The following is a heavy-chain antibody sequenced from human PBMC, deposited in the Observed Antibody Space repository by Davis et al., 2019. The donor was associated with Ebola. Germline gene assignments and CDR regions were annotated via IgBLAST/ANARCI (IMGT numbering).Heavy chain of an antibody. CDR2: ISGSGGST. J-gene: IGHJ6*04. CDR1: GFTFSSYA. V-gene: IGHV3-23*01. CDR3: ARDSHYYYGMDV. Sequence: GGSLRLSCAASGFTFSSYAMSWVRQAPGKGLEWVSAISGSGGSTYYADSVKGRFTISRDNSKNTLYLQMNSLRAEDTAVYYCARDSHYYYGMDVWGKGTTVTVSS.